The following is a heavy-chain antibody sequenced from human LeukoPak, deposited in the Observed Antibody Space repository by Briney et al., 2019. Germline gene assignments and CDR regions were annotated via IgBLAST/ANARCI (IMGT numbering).Heavy chain of an antibody. CDR3: ARDYYYDFDI. J-gene: IGHJ3*02. V-gene: IGHV3-48*02. CDR1: GFTLSSYA. CDR2: ISSSSSTI. D-gene: IGHD2/OR15-2a*01. Sequence: GGSLRLSCAASGFTLSSYAMSWVRQAPGKGLEWVSYISSSSSTIYYADSVKGRFTISRDNAKNSLYLQMNSLRDEDTAVYYCARDYYYDFDIWGQGTMVTVSS.